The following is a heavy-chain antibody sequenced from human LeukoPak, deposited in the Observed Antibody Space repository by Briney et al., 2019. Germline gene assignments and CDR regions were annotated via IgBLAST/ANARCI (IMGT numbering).Heavy chain of an antibody. Sequence: GGSLRLPCAASGFTFSSYALSWVRQAPGEGLEWVSVISGSGGTTHYAESVKGRFTISRDNSKNTLYMQMNSLRAEDTAVYHCARSHYYDTGGQFYYYYGLDVWGQGTTVTVSS. V-gene: IGHV3-23*01. CDR3: ARSHYYDTGGQFYYYYGLDV. J-gene: IGHJ6*02. CDR1: GFTFSSYA. CDR2: ISGSGGTT. D-gene: IGHD3-22*01.